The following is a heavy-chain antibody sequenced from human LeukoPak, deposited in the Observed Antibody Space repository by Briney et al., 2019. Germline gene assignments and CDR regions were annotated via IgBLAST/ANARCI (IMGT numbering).Heavy chain of an antibody. CDR2: ISAAGGST. V-gene: IGHV3-23*01. D-gene: IGHD5-18*01. CDR3: AKRVAASSGANDY. CDR1: GFTFSSYA. Sequence: GGSLRLSCAASGFTFSSYAMNWVRQAPGKGLEWVSAISAAGGSTYYADSVKGRFTISRDNSKDTLYLQMNSLRAEDTAVYYCAKRVAASSGANDYWGQGTLVTVSS. J-gene: IGHJ4*02.